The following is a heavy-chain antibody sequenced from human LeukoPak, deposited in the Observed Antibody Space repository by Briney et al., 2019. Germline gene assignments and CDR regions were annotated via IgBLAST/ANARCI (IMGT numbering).Heavy chain of an antibody. CDR3: ARDGGGDGYNFIQFDY. D-gene: IGHD5-24*01. J-gene: IGHJ4*02. CDR1: GGTFSSYA. V-gene: IGHV1-69*13. CDR2: IIPIFGTA. Sequence: SVKVSCRASGGTFSSYAISWVRQAPGQGLEWMGGIIPIFGTANYAQKFQGRVTITADESTSTAYMELSSLRSEDTAVYYCARDGGGDGYNFIQFDYWGQGTLVTVSS.